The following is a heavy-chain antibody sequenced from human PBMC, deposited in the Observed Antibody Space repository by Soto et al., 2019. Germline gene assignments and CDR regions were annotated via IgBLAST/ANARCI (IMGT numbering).Heavy chain of an antibody. D-gene: IGHD2-15*01. CDR1: GGSISSSNW. Sequence: SETLSLTCAVSGGSISSSNWWSGVRQPPGKGLEWIGEIYHSGGTNYNPSLKSRVTISVDKSKNQFSLKLSSVTAADTAVYYCARGDCSGGSCYSVDIWGQGTMVTVSS. CDR3: ARGDCSGGSCYSVDI. V-gene: IGHV4-4*02. CDR2: IYHSGGT. J-gene: IGHJ3*02.